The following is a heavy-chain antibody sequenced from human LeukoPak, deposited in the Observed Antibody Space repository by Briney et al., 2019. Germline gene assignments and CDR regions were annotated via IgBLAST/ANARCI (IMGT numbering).Heavy chain of an antibody. V-gene: IGHV3-48*03. CDR1: GFTFSSYE. Sequence: GGSLRLSCAASGFTFSSYEMIWVRQAPGKGLEWVSYIRSSGSTIYYADSVKGRFTISRDNSKNTLYLQMNSLRAEDTAVYYCAKIREMATIRRIGEAGFDYWGQGTLVTVSS. D-gene: IGHD5-24*01. J-gene: IGHJ4*02. CDR3: AKIREMATIRRIGEAGFDY. CDR2: IRSSGSTI.